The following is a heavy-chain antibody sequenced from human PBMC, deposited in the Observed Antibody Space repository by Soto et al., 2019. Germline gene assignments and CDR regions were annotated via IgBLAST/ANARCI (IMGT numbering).Heavy chain of an antibody. CDR3: GIARYADY. CDR1: GYAFTTYG. V-gene: IGHV1-18*01. Sequence: QVQLVQSGAEVKKPGASVKVSCKGSGYAFTTYGITWVRQAPGQGLEWLGWISAHNGNTNYAQKLQGRVTVTRDTYTSTDYRDRSSQISDDTAVYSCGIARYADYLGEGALGTVS. CDR2: ISAHNGNT. J-gene: IGHJ4*02. D-gene: IGHD1-1*01.